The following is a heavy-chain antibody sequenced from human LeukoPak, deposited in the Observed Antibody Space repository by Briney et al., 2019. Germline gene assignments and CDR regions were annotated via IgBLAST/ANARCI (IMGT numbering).Heavy chain of an antibody. Sequence: GGSLRLSCAASGFTFSSYAMHWVRQAPGKGLEWVAVISYDGSNKYYADSVKGRFTIPRDNSKNTLYLQMNSLRAEDTAVYYCAREAGYSYGLDYWGQGTLVTVSS. CDR3: AREAGYSYGLDY. CDR2: ISYDGSNK. J-gene: IGHJ4*02. D-gene: IGHD5-18*01. CDR1: GFTFSSYA. V-gene: IGHV3-30*01.